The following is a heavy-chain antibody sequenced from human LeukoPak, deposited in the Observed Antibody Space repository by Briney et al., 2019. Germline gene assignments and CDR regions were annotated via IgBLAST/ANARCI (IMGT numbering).Heavy chain of an antibody. CDR3: AREVDVVVPAAIQSGLDYHYYMDV. CDR1: GYTFTSYD. J-gene: IGHJ6*03. CDR2: MNPNSGNT. V-gene: IGHV1-8*01. Sequence: VASVKVSCKASGYTFTSYDINWVRQATGQGLEWMGWMNPNSGNTGYAQKFQGRVTMTRNTSISTAYMELSSLRSEDTAVYYCAREVDVVVPAAIQSGLDYHYYMDVWGKGTTVTVSS. D-gene: IGHD2-2*02.